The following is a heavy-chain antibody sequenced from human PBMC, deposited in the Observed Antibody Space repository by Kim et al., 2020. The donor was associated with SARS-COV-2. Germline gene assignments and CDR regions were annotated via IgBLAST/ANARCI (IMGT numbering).Heavy chain of an antibody. CDR3: ARDYGIAVAGTMDV. CDR2: IWYDGSNK. V-gene: IGHV3-33*01. J-gene: IGHJ6*03. CDR1: GFTFSSYG. D-gene: IGHD6-19*01. Sequence: GGSLRLSCAASGFTFSSYGMHWVRQAPGKGLEWVAVIWYDGSNKYYADSVKGRFTISRDNSKNTLYLQMNSLRAEDTAVYYCARDYGIAVAGTMDVWGKGTTVTVSS.